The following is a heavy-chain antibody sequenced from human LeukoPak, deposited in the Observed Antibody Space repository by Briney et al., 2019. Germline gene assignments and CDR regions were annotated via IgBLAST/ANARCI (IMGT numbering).Heavy chain of an antibody. CDR1: GFKFGDFW. Sequence: GGSLRLSCAASGFKFGDFWMAWVRQTPGKGLEWVADIKEDGSEKYYVDSVKGRFTISRDNNKNSLYLQMNSLRGDDTAVYFCVRDSRPGGAMGLYHNFDHWGLGTLVTVFS. V-gene: IGHV3-7*01. CDR2: IKEDGSEK. D-gene: IGHD3-16*01. CDR3: VRDSRPGGAMGLYHNFDH. J-gene: IGHJ4*02.